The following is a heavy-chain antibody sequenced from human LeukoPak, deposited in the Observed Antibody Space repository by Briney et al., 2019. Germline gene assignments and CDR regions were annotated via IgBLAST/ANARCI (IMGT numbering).Heavy chain of an antibody. V-gene: IGHV3-7*02. D-gene: IGHD5-12*01. CDR1: GXTFSNYW. J-gene: IGHJ4*02. CDR2: INQDGDEK. CDR3: ARPYDSNRDHSGYGY. Sequence: GGSLRLSCAASGXTFSNYWVSWVRQAPGKGLEWVANINQDGDEKYYVDSVKGRFSISRDNAKNSVDLQMHSLRAEDTALYYCARPYDSNRDHSGYGYWGRGTLVTVSS.